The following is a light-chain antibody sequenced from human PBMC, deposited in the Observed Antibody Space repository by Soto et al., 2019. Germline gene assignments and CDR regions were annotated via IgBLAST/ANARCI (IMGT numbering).Light chain of an antibody. CDR1: YSVVGGYNY. CDR2: DVT. V-gene: IGLV2-11*01. J-gene: IGLJ3*02. Sequence: QSALTQPRTVSGSPGQSVTISCTGSYSVVGGYNYVSWFQHHPGKAPKLIIHDVTQRPSGVPDRFSGSKSGNTASLTISGLQAEDEADYHCSSYAGSYTWVFGGGTKVTVL. CDR3: SSYAGSYTWV.